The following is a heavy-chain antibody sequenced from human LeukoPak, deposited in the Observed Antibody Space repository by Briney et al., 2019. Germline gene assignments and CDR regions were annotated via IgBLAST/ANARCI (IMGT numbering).Heavy chain of an antibody. J-gene: IGHJ4*02. V-gene: IGHV3-23*01. CDR2: ISGSGGST. CDR1: GFTFSSYA. CDR3: AKVERASYGYSEGHFDY. Sequence: GGSLRLSCAASGFTFSSYAMSWVRQAPGKGLEWVSAISGSGGSTYYADSVKGRFTISRDNSENTLYLQMNSLRAEDTAVYYCAKVERASYGYSEGHFDYWGQGTLVTVSS. D-gene: IGHD5-18*01.